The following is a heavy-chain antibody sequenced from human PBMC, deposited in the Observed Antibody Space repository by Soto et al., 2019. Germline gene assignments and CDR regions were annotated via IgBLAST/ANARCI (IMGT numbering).Heavy chain of an antibody. CDR1: GFTFSDYS. J-gene: IGHJ4*02. V-gene: IGHV3-11*05. D-gene: IGHD2-2*02. CDR2: ISSSSSYT. Sequence: QVQLVESGGGLVKPGGSLRLSCAASGFTFSDYSMSWIRQAPGKGLEWVSYISSSSSYTNYVDSVKGRFTISRDNAKNSLYLQMNSLRAEDTAVYYCARVGGLCSSTSCYTDYWGQGTLVTVSS. CDR3: ARVGGLCSSTSCYTDY.